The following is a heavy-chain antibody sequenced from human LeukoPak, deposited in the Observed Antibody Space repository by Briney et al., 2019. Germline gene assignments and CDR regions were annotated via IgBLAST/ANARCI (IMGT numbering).Heavy chain of an antibody. CDR2: INQDGSEK. CDR1: GFTFSSYA. J-gene: IGHJ3*01. CDR3: ARPSGVGTTTQGAFDL. D-gene: IGHD1-26*01. Sequence: PGGSLRLSCAASGFTFSSYAMNWVRRAPGKGLEWVANINQDGSEKYYVDSVKGRFTISRDNAKNSLYLQMNSLRDEDTAVYYCARPSGVGTTTQGAFDLWGQGTMVTVSS. V-gene: IGHV3-7*01.